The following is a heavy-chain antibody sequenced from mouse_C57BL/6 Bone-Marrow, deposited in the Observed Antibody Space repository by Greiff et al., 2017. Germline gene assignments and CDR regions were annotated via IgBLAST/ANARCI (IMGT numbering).Heavy chain of an antibody. CDR1: GFSLTSYG. D-gene: IGHD1-1*02. V-gene: IGHV2-9*01. J-gene: IGHJ1*03. Sequence: QVHVKQSGPGLVAPSQSLSITCTVSGFSLTSYGVDWVRQPPGKGLEWLGVIWGGGSTNYNPALMSRLSISKDNSKSQDFLKMNSLHTDDTAKYYCAKNKGGGCYFEVWGTGTTVTVSS. CDR2: IWGGGST. CDR3: AKNKGGGCYFEV.